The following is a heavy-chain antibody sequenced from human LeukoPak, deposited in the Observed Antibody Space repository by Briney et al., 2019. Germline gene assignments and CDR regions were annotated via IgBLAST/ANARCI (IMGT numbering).Heavy chain of an antibody. J-gene: IGHJ6*02. CDR1: GHTLTEAP. CDR3: ARVWGSGWYENYYYYYGMDV. Sequence: ASVKISCKVSGHTLTEAPIQWVRQAPGKGPEWMGGFDPKDGKIMYAQKFQGRVTMTRNTSISTAYMELSSLRSEDTAVYYCARVWGSGWYENYYYYYGMDVWGQGTTVTVSS. V-gene: IGHV1-24*01. CDR2: FDPKDGKI. D-gene: IGHD6-19*01.